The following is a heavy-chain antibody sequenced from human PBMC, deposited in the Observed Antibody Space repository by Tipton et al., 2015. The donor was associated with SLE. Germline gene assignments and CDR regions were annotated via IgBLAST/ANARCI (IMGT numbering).Heavy chain of an antibody. V-gene: IGHV4-59*08. CDR2: IYYSGST. Sequence: TLSLTCTVSGGSISSHYWSWIRQPPGKGLEWIGCIYYSGSTYYNASLKSRVTISVDTSKNQFSLKLSSVTAADTAVYYCARGKYDFWSGYTYDMDVWGQGTTVTVSS. J-gene: IGHJ6*02. CDR3: ARGKYDFWSGYTYDMDV. CDR1: GGSISSHY. D-gene: IGHD3-3*01.